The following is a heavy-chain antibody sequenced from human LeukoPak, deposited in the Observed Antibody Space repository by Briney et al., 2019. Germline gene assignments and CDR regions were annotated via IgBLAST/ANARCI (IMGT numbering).Heavy chain of an antibody. CDR2: ISGSGGST. CDR1: GFTFSSYA. CDR3: AKDLEGNYYENYDAFDI. V-gene: IGHV3-23*01. D-gene: IGHD1-26*01. J-gene: IGHJ3*02. Sequence: GGSLRLSCAASGFTFSSYAMSWVRQAPGKGLEWVSAISGSGGSTYFADSVKGRFTISRDNSKNTLYLQMNSLRAEDTAVYYCAKDLEGNYYENYDAFDIWGQGTMVTVSS.